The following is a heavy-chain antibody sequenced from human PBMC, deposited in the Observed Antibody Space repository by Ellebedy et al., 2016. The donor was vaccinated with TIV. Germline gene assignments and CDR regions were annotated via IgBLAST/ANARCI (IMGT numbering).Heavy chain of an antibody. Sequence: GGSLRLXXAASGSTFINAWMGWVRQAPGKGLEWVGRINGKTDGGTTDYAAPVKGRFTISRDDTKNTLYLQMNTLKTEDTAVYYCTTSYYFYGMDVWGPGTTVTVSS. J-gene: IGHJ6*02. V-gene: IGHV3-15*01. CDR2: INGKTDGGTT. CDR3: TTSYYFYGMDV. CDR1: GSTFINAW.